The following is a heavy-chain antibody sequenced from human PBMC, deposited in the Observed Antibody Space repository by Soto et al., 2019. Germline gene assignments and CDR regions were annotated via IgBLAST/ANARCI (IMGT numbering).Heavy chain of an antibody. D-gene: IGHD3-22*01. V-gene: IGHV1-18*01. Sequence: ASVKVSCKASGYTFTSYAIGWVRQAPGQGLEWMGWISAYNGNTNYAQKLQGRVTMSTDTSTSTAYMELRNLRSDDTAVYYCARSRRPMIVVVIGLDPWGQGTLVTVSS. CDR1: GYTFTSYA. CDR2: ISAYNGNT. J-gene: IGHJ5*02. CDR3: ARSRRPMIVVVIGLDP.